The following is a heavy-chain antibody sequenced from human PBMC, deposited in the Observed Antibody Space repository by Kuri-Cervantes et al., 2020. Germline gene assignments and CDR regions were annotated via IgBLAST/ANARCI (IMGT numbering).Heavy chain of an antibody. V-gene: IGHV1-8*01. Sequence: ASVKVSCKASGYSFTSYEINWVRQAPGQGLEWMGWMHPHTGKTRNAQKFQDRLTMTSNTSASTAYMELSSVTAADTAVYYCARVQRGSGWYYLDYWGQGTLVTVSS. D-gene: IGHD6-19*01. CDR1: GYSFTSYE. J-gene: IGHJ4*02. CDR2: MHPHTGKT. CDR3: ARVQRGSGWYYLDY.